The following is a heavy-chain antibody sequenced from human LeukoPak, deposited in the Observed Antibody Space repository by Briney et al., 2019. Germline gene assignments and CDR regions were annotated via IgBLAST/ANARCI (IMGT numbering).Heavy chain of an antibody. CDR2: IYYSGST. D-gene: IGHD3-22*01. J-gene: IGHJ3*02. V-gene: IGHV4-61*05. CDR1: GGSISSSSYY. Sequence: PSETLSLTCTVSGGSISSSSYYWSWIRQPPGKGLEWIGYIYYSGSTNYNPSLKSRVTISVDTSKNQFSLKLSSVTAADTAVYYCARRYYYDSSGLDIWGQGTMVTVSS. CDR3: ARRYYYDSSGLDI.